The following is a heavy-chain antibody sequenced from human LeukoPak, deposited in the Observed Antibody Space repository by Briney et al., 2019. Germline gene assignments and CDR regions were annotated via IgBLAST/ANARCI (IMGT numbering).Heavy chain of an antibody. CDR3: ARYSGYDWGVPDY. CDR2: IIPIFGTA. D-gene: IGHD5-12*01. V-gene: IGHV1-69*13. Sequence: SVKVSCKASGGTFSSYAISWVRQAPGQGLEWMGGIIPIFGTANYAQKFQGRVTITADESTSTAYMELSSMRSEDTAVYYCARYSGYDWGVPDYWRQGTLVTVSS. CDR1: GGTFSSYA. J-gene: IGHJ4*02.